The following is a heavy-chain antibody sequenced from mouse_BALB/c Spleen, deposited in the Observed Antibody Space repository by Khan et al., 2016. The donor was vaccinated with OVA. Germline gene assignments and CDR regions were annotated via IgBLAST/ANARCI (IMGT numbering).Heavy chain of an antibody. CDR1: GYTFTSHT. J-gene: IGHJ4*01. V-gene: IGHV1-4*01. CDR2: INPRSGYT. CDR3: ARRKTEDALDY. Sequence: QVQLQQSGAELARPGASVRMSCKASGYTFTSHTMHWVKQRPGQGLEWIGYINPRSGYTQYNQKFNDKATLTADISSSTAYMQLSSLTSEDSAVYYCARRKTEDALDYGGQGTSVTVSS.